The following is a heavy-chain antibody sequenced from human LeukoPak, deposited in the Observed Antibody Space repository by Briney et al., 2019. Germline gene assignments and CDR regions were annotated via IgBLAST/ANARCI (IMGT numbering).Heavy chain of an antibody. V-gene: IGHV4-61*01. J-gene: IGHJ4*02. CDR2: IYYSGST. CDR3: ARAAYSGSYHSDY. CDR1: GGTVNSGSYY. Sequence: SETLSLTCTVSGGTVNSGSYYWNWIRQPPGRGLEWVGYIYYSGSTNYNPSLKSRVTISVDTSKNQFSLKLSSVTAADTAVYYGARAAYSGSYHSDYWGQGTLVTVSS. D-gene: IGHD1-26*01.